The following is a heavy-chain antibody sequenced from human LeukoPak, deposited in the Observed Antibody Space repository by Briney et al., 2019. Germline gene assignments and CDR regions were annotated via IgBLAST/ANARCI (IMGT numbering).Heavy chain of an antibody. J-gene: IGHJ4*01. CDR1: GFTFTNPA. CDR2: VSGSGDFI. V-gene: IGHV3-23*01. D-gene: IGHD4-23*01. Sequence: GGSLRLSCAASGFTFTNPAMGWVRQAPGKWLECVSVVSGSGDFIYYGDSVKGRFTISRDNSKNTLYLQMSSLRAEDTALYYCAKTRGGNPRYYFDYWGHGTLVTVSS. CDR3: AKTRGGNPRYYFDY.